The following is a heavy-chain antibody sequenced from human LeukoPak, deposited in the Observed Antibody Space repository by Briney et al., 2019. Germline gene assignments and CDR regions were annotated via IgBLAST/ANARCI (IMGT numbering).Heavy chain of an antibody. CDR3: TTRVWGYSGNARYYFDY. CDR1: GFTFSSYA. V-gene: IGHV3-15*01. CDR2: IRSKTDGGTT. J-gene: IGHJ4*01. Sequence: GGSLRLSCAASGFTFSSYAMHWVRQAPGKGLKWVGRIRSKTDGGTTDYAAPVKGRFTISRDDSKNTLYLQMNSLKTEDTAVYYCTTRVWGYSGNARYYFDYWGHGTLVTVSS. D-gene: IGHD5-12*01.